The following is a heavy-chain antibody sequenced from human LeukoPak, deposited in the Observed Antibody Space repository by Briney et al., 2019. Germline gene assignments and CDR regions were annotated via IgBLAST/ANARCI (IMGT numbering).Heavy chain of an antibody. CDR1: GGSFSGYY. CDR2: INHSGST. J-gene: IGHJ4*02. V-gene: IGHV4-34*01. D-gene: IGHD6-25*01. Sequence: KPSETLSLTCAVYGGSFSGYYWSWIRQPPGKGLEWIGEINHSGSTNYNPSPKSRVTISVDTSKNQFSLKLSSVTAADTAVYYCARKWAGIAAHFDYWGQGTLVTVSS. CDR3: ARKWAGIAAHFDY.